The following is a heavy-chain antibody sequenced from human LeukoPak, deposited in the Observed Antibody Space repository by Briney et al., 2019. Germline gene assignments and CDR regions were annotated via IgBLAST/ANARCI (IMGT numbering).Heavy chain of an antibody. CDR3: ARASRGYSSGWNWFDP. CDR2: INPSGGST. CDR1: GYTFTSYY. V-gene: IGHV1-46*01. Sequence: GASVKVSCKASGYTFTSYYMHWVRQAPGQGLGWMGIINPSGGSTSYAQKFQGRVTMTRDTSTSTVYMELSSLRSEDTAVYYCARASRGYSSGWNWFDPWGQGTLVTVSS. J-gene: IGHJ5*02. D-gene: IGHD6-19*01.